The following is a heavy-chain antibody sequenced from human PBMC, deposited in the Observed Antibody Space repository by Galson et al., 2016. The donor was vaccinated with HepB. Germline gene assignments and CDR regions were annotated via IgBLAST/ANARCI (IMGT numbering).Heavy chain of an antibody. CDR2: ISGSGGST. CDR1: GFTFSSYA. D-gene: IGHD3-3*01. V-gene: IGHV3-23*01. J-gene: IGHJ6*02. CDR3: AKDLGFLEWLFFDSYYYYGMDV. Sequence: SLRLSCAASGFTFSSYAMSWVRQAPGEGLEWVSAISGSGGSTYYADYVTGRFTISRDNSKNTLYLQMNSLRAEDTAVYYCAKDLGFLEWLFFDSYYYYGMDVWGQGTTVTVSS.